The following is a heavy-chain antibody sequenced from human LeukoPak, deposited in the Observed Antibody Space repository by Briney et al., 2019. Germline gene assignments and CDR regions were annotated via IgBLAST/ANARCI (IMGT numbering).Heavy chain of an antibody. CDR3: ARALGWDCSGGSCLDAFDI. Sequence: KPSETLSLTCTVSGGSISSYYWSWIRQPAGKGLEWIGRIYTSGSTNYNPSLKSRVTMSVDTSKNQFPLKLSSVTAADTAVYYCARALGWDCSGGSCLDAFDIWGQGTMVTVSS. V-gene: IGHV4-4*07. CDR2: IYTSGST. CDR1: GGSISSYY. D-gene: IGHD2-15*01. J-gene: IGHJ3*02.